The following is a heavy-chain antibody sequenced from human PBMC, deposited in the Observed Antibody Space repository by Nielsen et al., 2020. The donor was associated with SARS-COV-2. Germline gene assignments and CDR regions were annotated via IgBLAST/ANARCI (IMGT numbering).Heavy chain of an antibody. CDR1: GFTLSSYS. V-gene: IGHV3-21*01. J-gene: IGHJ4*02. CDR3: ARDWVSGYYYDY. CDR2: ISSSSSYI. D-gene: IGHD3-22*01. Sequence: GESLKISCAASGFTLSSYSMNWVRQAPGKGLEWVSSISSSSSYIYYADSVKGRFTISRDNAKNSLYLQMNSLRAEDTAVYYCARDWVSGYYYDYWGQGTLVTVSS.